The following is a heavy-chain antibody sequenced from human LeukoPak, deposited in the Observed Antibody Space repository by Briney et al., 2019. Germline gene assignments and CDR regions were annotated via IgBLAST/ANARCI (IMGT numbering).Heavy chain of an antibody. D-gene: IGHD3-22*01. CDR1: GFTFSSYA. CDR2: ISGSGGST. V-gene: IGHV3-23*01. J-gene: IGHJ4*02. CDR3: AKEWKDSSGYYYYFDY. Sequence: GGSLRLSCAASGFTFSSYAMSWVRQAPGKGLEWVSAISGSGGSTYYADSVKGRFTISRDNPKNTLYLQMNSLRAEDTAVYYCAKEWKDSSGYYYYFDYWGQGTLVTVSS.